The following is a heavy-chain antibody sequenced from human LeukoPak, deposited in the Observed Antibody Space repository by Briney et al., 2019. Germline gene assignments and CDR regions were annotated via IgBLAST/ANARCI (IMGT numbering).Heavy chain of an antibody. CDR2: IGHDGSNK. D-gene: IGHD3-22*01. V-gene: IGHV3-30*02. Sequence: GGSLRLSCAASGFIFNRYGMHWVRQAPGKGLEWVAYIGHDGSNKYYADSVKGRFTISRDSSENTLYLQMNSLRAEDTAVYYCVRDVRIVYYDRSPDYWGQGTLVTVSS. CDR1: GFIFNRYG. J-gene: IGHJ4*02. CDR3: VRDVRIVYYDRSPDY.